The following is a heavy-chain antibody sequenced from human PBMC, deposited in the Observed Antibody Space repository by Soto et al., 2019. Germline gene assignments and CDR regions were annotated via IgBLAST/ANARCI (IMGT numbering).Heavy chain of an antibody. CDR2: ISYDGIHK. CDR3: ARGLDYDSSGYYFDH. Sequence: PGGSLRLSCAASGFTFSTYGIHWVRQAPGKGLEWVSFISYDGIHKYYADSVKGRFTISRDNGKSTLFLQMNSLRAEDTAMYYRARGLDYDSSGYYFDHWGRGTMVTVSS. D-gene: IGHD3-22*01. V-gene: IGHV3-30*03. CDR1: GFTFSTYG. J-gene: IGHJ4*02.